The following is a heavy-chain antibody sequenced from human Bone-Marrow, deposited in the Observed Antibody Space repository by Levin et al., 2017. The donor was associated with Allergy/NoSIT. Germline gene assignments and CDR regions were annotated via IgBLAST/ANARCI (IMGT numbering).Heavy chain of an antibody. Sequence: GGSLRLSCAASGFTFSSYDMSWVRQAPGKGLEWVSAIRGSASKTFYADSVKGRFTISRDNSKNTVSLQMNSLRAEDTAIYYCVPGIAVTGSPTDHWGQGTLVTVSS. J-gene: IGHJ4*02. CDR2: IRGSASKT. D-gene: IGHD6-19*01. CDR1: GFTFSSYD. V-gene: IGHV3-23*01. CDR3: VPGIAVTGSPTDH.